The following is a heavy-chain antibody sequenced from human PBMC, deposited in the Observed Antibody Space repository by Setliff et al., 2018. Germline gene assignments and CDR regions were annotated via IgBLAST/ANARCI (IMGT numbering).Heavy chain of an antibody. V-gene: IGHV1-69*10. CDR2: IIPILGIA. CDR3: ARREMATIVDYYYYGMDV. D-gene: IGHD5-12*01. J-gene: IGHJ6*02. CDR1: GYTFTSYD. Sequence: ASVKVSCKASGYTFTSYDINWVRQATGQGLEWMGGIIPILGIANYAQKFQGRVTITADKSTSTAYMELSSLRSEDTAVYYCARREMATIVDYYYYGMDVWGQGTTVTVSS.